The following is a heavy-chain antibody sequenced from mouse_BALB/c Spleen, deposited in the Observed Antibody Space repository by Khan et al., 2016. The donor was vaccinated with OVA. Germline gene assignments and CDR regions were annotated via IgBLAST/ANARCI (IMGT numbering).Heavy chain of an antibody. V-gene: IGHV5-9-1*01. CDR2: ISTGGRKI. Sequence: EVMLVESGGGLVKPGGSLKLSCAASGLTFSSSAMSWVRQTPEKRLEWVATISTGGRKIYYADSVKGRFTISRDNAKNTLSLQMSRLRSEDTAMYYCAGSITPVVAFYYWGQGTTLTVSS. D-gene: IGHD1-1*01. J-gene: IGHJ2*01. CDR3: AGSITPVVAFYY. CDR1: GLTFSSSA.